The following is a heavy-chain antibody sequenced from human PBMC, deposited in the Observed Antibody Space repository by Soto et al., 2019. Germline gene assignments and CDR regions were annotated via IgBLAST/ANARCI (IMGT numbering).Heavy chain of an antibody. V-gene: IGHV4-39*01. CDR2: IYYSGST. CDR3: ARHSEIATITSHLFDS. J-gene: IGHJ4*02. Sequence: QLQLQESGPGLVKPSETLSLTCTVSGGSISSSSYYWGWIRQPPGKGLEWIGSIYYSGSTYYNPSLKSRDTIALDTSKNQFSMKLSSVIAADTAVYYCARHSEIATITSHLFDSWGQGTLVTVSS. CDR1: GGSISSSSYY. D-gene: IGHD5-12*01.